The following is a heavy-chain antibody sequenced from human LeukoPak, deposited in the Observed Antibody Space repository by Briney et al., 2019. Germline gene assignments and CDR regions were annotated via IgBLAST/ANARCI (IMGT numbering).Heavy chain of an antibody. V-gene: IGHV3-11*01. D-gene: IGHD1-26*01. CDR2: FSSSGSTI. J-gene: IGHJ4*02. CDR3: ARAGLYSGSYWSQLDY. Sequence: PGGSLRLSCAASGFTFSDNTIGWTPQAQGKGLGGVHSFSSSGSTIYYADSVKGRFTISRDNAKNSLYLQMNSLRAEDTAVYYCARAGLYSGSYWSQLDYWGQGTLVTVSS. CDR1: GFTFSDNT.